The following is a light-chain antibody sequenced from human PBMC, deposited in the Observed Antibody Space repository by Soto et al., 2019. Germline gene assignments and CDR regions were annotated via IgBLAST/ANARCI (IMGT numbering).Light chain of an antibody. CDR1: SIDVGVYDY. V-gene: IGLV2-11*01. J-gene: IGLJ2*01. CDR2: DVN. CDR3: SSHSGKDTGVV. Sequence: QSALTQPDSVSGSPGQSVTISCTGSSIDVGVYDYVSWYRQHPGNAPELMIFDVNERPSGVPDRFSGSSSANTASLTISGLQSEDEAIYYCSSHSGKDTGVVFGGGTRVTVL.